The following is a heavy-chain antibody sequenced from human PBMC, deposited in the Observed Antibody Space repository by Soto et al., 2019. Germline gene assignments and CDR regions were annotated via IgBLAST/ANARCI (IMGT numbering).Heavy chain of an antibody. V-gene: IGHV1-18*01. Sequence: QVQLVQSGAEVKKPGASVKVSCKASGYTLSSYGISWVRQAPGQGLEWMVWTSGYNGDTHYAQKFQGRVTMTTDTSTSTVYMELRSLRPDDTAVYYCARYWDATVTRDDDRFDYWGQGTLVTVSS. CDR2: TSGYNGDT. CDR1: GYTLSSYG. J-gene: IGHJ4*02. CDR3: ARYWDATVTRDDDRFDY. D-gene: IGHD4-17*01.